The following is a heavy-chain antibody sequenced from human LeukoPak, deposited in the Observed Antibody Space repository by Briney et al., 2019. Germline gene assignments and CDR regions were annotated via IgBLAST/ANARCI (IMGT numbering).Heavy chain of an antibody. J-gene: IGHJ4*02. D-gene: IGHD4-11*01. CDR3: ARVGGNYVFDY. CDR1: GFIFRSYA. V-gene: IGHV3-30*01. CDR2: ISYDGSNK. Sequence: PGGSLRLSCVVSGFIFRSYAMHWVRQAPGKGLEWVAVISYDGSNKYYADSVKGRFTISRDNSKNTLYLQMNSLRAEDTAVYYCARVGGNYVFDYWGQGTLVTVSS.